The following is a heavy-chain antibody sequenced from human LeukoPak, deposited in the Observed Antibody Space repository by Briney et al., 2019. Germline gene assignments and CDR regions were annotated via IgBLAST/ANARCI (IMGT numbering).Heavy chain of an antibody. CDR1: GYGFTSYW. D-gene: IGHD1/OR15-1a*01. CDR2: IYPRDSDT. CDR3: ARHVTSASAARGFDI. V-gene: IGHV5-51*01. J-gene: IGHJ3*02. Sequence: GESLKISCKGSGYGFTSYWIAWVRQMPGKGLEWMGIIYPRDSDTRYSPSFQGQVTISADKSISTAYLQWSGLKASDTAVYYCARHVTSASAARGFDIWGQGTMVTVSS.